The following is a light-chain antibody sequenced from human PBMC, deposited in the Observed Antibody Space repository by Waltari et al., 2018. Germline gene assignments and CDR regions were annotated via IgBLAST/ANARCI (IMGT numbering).Light chain of an antibody. J-gene: IGLJ3*02. CDR3: QSYDSSLSGVV. Sequence: QSVLPQPPSVSGAPGHRVTISCTGSSSNIGAGYDVHWYQQLPGTAPKLLIYGNSNRPSGVPDRFSGSKSGTSASLAITGLQAEDEADYYCQSYDSSLSGVVFGGGTKLTVL. V-gene: IGLV1-40*01. CDR1: SSNIGAGYD. CDR2: GNS.